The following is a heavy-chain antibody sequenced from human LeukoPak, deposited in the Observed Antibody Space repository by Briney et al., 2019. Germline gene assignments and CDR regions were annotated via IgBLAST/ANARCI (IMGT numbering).Heavy chain of an antibody. V-gene: IGHV3-66*02. Sequence: GGSLRLSCAATGFTVNSDYMNWVRQAPGKGLECVSIIYRGDNTYYADSVKGRFTISRDNSKNTLYLQMNSLRAEDTAVYYCARDAHIVATIPWFDPWGQGTLVTVSS. CDR1: GFTVNSDY. CDR3: ARDAHIVATIPWFDP. CDR2: IYRGDNT. D-gene: IGHD5-12*01. J-gene: IGHJ5*02.